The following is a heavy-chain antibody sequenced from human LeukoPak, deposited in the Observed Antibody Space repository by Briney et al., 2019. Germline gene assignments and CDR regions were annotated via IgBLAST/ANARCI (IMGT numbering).Heavy chain of an antibody. D-gene: IGHD3-3*01. Sequence: GGSLRLSCAASGLTFSSYWMSWVRQAPGKGLEWVANIKQDGSEKYYVDSVKGRFTISRDNAKNSLYLQMNSLRAEDTAVYYCARDPGIFGEDYWGQGTLVTVSS. CDR3: ARDPGIFGEDY. CDR1: GLTFSSYW. CDR2: IKQDGSEK. V-gene: IGHV3-7*01. J-gene: IGHJ4*02.